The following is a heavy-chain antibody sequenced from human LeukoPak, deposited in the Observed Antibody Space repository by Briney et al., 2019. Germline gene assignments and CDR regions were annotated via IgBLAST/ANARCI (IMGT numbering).Heavy chain of an antibody. CDR2: IYYSGST. CDR1: GGSITSYY. V-gene: IGHV4-59*01. J-gene: IGHJ4*02. D-gene: IGHD6-13*01. CDR3: AGIAAADIG. Sequence: SETLSLTCTVSGGSITSYYWSWIRQPPGKGLEWIGYIYYSGSTNYNPSLKSRVTISVDTSKNQFSLKLSSVTAADTAVYYCAGIAAADIGWGQGTLVTVSS.